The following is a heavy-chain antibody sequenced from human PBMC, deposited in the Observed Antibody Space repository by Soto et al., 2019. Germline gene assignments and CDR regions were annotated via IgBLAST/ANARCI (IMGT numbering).Heavy chain of an antibody. CDR2: INVYNGET. D-gene: IGHD2-2*02. CDR3: AREGATRRPSRPAIGWLES. V-gene: IGHV1-2*02. J-gene: IGHJ5*01. CDR1: VYTFSCYH. Sequence: XSVKVSCKASVYTFSCYHMHWVRQAPGQGLEWMGWINVYNGETNIAQKFQGRVAMTRDTSITTAYVELSRLRFDDTAVYFCAREGATRRPSRPAIGWLESWGQGTLVTVLL.